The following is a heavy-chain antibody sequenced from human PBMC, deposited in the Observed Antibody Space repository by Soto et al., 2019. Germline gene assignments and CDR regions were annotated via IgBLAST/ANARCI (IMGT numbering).Heavy chain of an antibody. CDR2: IYSSGRT. CDR1: GGSINSDEFY. D-gene: IGHD3-16*02. V-gene: IGHV4-31*03. J-gene: IGHJ5*02. CDR3: ARMGLPLGELSRNWFDP. Sequence: QVQLQESGPGLVKPSQTLSLTCSLSGGSINSDEFYWTWIRQSPGKGLEWIGYIYSSGRTHYNPSLKSRINISLDPSNNLLSLRLSSVTAADTAVYYCARMGLPLGELSRNWFDPWGRGTLVTVSS.